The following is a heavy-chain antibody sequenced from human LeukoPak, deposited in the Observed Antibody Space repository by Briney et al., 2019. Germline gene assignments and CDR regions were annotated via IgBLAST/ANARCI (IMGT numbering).Heavy chain of an antibody. Sequence: TPGESLLISCQDSGYIFTSYWITWVRQMPGKGLEWMGTIDPSDSYTNYSPSFQGHVTISADKSISTAYLQWSSLKASDTAMYCCAYAVGDYDSFDYWGQGTLVTVSS. CDR1: GYIFTSYW. CDR3: AYAVGDYDSFDY. D-gene: IGHD3-22*01. J-gene: IGHJ4*02. CDR2: IDPSDSYT. V-gene: IGHV5-10-1*01.